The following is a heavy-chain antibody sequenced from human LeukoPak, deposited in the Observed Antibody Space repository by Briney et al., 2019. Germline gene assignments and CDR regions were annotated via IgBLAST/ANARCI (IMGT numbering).Heavy chain of an antibody. J-gene: IGHJ4*02. V-gene: IGHV3-23*01. CDR2: IGGSGGRT. Sequence: GGSLRLSCAASGFTFSKYAMSWVRQAPGKGLEWVSAIGGSGGRTFYADSVKGRFTISRDNSKNTLYLQMNSLRAEDTALYYCAKSDTSGYWYWGQGTLVTVSS. CDR3: AKSDTSGYWY. CDR1: GFTFSKYA. D-gene: IGHD3-22*01.